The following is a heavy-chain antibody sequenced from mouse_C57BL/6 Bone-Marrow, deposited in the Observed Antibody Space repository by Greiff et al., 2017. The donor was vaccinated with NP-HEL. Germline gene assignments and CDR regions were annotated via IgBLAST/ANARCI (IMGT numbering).Heavy chain of an antibody. Sequence: QVQLKESGAELMKPGASVKLSCKATGYTFTGYWIEWVKQRPGHGLEWIGEILPGSGSTNYNEKLKGKATFTADTSSNTAYMQLSSLTPEDSAIYYWASTDYGSTYYYAMDYWGQGTSVTVSS. V-gene: IGHV1-9*01. CDR2: ILPGSGST. J-gene: IGHJ4*01. D-gene: IGHD1-1*01. CDR3: ASTDYGSTYYYAMDY. CDR1: GYTFTGYW.